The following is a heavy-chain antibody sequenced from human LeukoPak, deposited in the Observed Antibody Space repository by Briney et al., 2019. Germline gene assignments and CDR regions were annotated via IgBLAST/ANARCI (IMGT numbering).Heavy chain of an antibody. V-gene: IGHV1-2*02. Sequence: ASVKVSCKASGYTFTGYYMHWVRQAPGQGLEWMGWINPNSGGTNYAQKFQGRVTMTRDTSIRTAYMELSRLTSDDTAVYYCARGAGYTGTYAGILDYWGRGTLVTVSS. D-gene: IGHD1-26*01. CDR1: GYTFTGYY. CDR3: ARGAGYTGTYAGILDY. CDR2: INPNSGGT. J-gene: IGHJ4*02.